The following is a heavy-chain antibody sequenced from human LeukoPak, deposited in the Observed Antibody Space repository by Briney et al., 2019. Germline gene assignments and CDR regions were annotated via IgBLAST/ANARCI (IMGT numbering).Heavy chain of an antibody. CDR2: IKQDGSEK. Sequence: PGGSLRLSCAASGFTFSSYWMNWVRQAPGKGLEWVANIKQDGSEKYYVDSVKGRFTISRDNAKNTLYLQMSSLRAEDTAVYYCAINVLYSGYDYFDYWGQGTLVTVSS. D-gene: IGHD5-12*01. CDR3: AINVLYSGYDYFDY. CDR1: GFTFSSYW. J-gene: IGHJ4*02. V-gene: IGHV3-7*01.